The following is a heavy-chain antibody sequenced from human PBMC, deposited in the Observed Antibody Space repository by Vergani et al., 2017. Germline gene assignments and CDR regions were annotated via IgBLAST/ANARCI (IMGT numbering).Heavy chain of an antibody. Sequence: QVQLVESGGGLVKPGGSLRLSCAASGFSFSDHYMTWIRQAPGKGLEWVSYISNSGNTIEYADSVKGRFSISRDNAKSSLFLQMDSLRAEDTAVYYCARGDYGILTGYRYWGQGTLVTVSA. CDR1: GFSFSDHY. J-gene: IGHJ4*02. CDR3: ARGDYGILTGYRY. D-gene: IGHD3-9*01. CDR2: ISNSGNTI. V-gene: IGHV3-11*01.